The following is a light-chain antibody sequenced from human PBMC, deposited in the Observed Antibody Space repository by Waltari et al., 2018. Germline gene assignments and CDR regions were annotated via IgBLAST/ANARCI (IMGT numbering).Light chain of an antibody. CDR2: WAS. CDR3: QQYYSDFLT. CDR1: QSILYSSTNKNY. J-gene: IGKJ4*01. Sequence: DIVMTQSPDSLTVSLGERATINCRSSQSILYSSTNKNYLAWYQQKPGQPPKLLIYWASTRESGVPDRFTSSGSETDFTLTINNLQAEDMAVYYCQQYYSDFLTFGGGTKVEIK. V-gene: IGKV4-1*01.